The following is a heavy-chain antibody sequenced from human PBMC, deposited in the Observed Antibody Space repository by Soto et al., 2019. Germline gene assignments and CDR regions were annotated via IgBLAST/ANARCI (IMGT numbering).Heavy chain of an antibody. V-gene: IGHV1-18*04. D-gene: IGHD6-13*01. J-gene: IGHJ4*02. CDR3: ARAPQTVAGAGIWY. CDR1: GYTFTSYG. CDR2: ISGYNGDT. Sequence: ASVKVSCKASGYTFTSYGISWVRQAPGQGLEWMGWISGYNGDTNYAQKLQGRVTMTTDTSTDTAYMELRSLRSDDTAIYYCARAPQTVAGAGIWYWGQGTLVTVSS.